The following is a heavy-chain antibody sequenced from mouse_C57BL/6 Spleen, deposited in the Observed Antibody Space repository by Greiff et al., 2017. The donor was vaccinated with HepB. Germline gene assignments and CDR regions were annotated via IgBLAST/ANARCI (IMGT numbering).Heavy chain of an antibody. Sequence: EVHLVESGGDLVKPGGSLKLSCAASGFTFSSYGMSWVRQTPDKRLEWVATISSGGSYTYYPDSVKGRFTISRDNAKNTLYLQMSSLKSEDTAMYYCAREGGRGDFDYWGQVTTLTVSS. V-gene: IGHV5-6*01. D-gene: IGHD1-1*01. J-gene: IGHJ2*01. CDR1: GFTFSSYG. CDR2: ISSGGSYT. CDR3: AREGGRGDFDY.